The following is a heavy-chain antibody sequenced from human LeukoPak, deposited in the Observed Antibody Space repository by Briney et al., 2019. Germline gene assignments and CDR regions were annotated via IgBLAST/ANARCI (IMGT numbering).Heavy chain of an antibody. V-gene: IGHV2-5*01. D-gene: IGHD3-22*01. CDR3: AHREGYDSSGYHPYFDY. Sequence: SGPTLVKPTQTHTPPCTFSGFSLSTSGVGGGWIRQPPGKALEWLALIYWNDDKRYSPSLKSRLTITKDTSKNQVVLTMTNMDPVDTATYYCAHREGYDSSGYHPYFDYWGQGTLVTVSS. CDR1: GFSLSTSGVG. CDR2: IYWNDDK. J-gene: IGHJ4*02.